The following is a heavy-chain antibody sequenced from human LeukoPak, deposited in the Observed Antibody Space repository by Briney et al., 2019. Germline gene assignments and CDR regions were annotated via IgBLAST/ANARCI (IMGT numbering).Heavy chain of an antibody. CDR1: GGSIGSYY. J-gene: IGHJ4*02. CDR3: ARQNDYGDYMHFDY. Sequence: PSETLSLTCTVSGGSIGSYYWSWIRQPPGKGLEWIGYIYYSGSTNYNPSLKSRVTISVDTSKNQFSLKLSSVTAADTAVYYCARQNDYGDYMHFDYWGQGTLVTVSS. CDR2: IYYSGST. D-gene: IGHD4-17*01. V-gene: IGHV4-59*08.